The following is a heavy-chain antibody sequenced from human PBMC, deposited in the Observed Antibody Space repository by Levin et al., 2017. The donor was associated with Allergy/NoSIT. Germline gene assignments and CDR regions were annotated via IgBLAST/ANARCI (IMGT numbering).Heavy chain of an antibody. Sequence: SQTLSLTCTVSGGSIRSGGYYWSWIRQHPGKGLEWIGNIYYSGSTYYNPSLKSRVTISVDTSKNQFSLKLSSVTAADTAVYYCAREGGIAAREYYFDYWGQGTLVTVSS. CDR3: AREGGIAAREYYFDY. D-gene: IGHD6-6*01. CDR2: IYYSGST. CDR1: GGSIRSGGYY. J-gene: IGHJ4*02. V-gene: IGHV4-31*03.